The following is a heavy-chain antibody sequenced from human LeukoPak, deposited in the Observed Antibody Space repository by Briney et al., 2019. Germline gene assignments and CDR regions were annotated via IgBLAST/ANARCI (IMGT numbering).Heavy chain of an antibody. CDR3: AGAQVYSYGYVEYYFDY. CDR2: IIPIFGTA. Sequence: ASVKVSCKASGGTFSSYAISWMQQAPGQGLEWMGGIIPIFGTANYAQKFQGRVTITTDESTSTAYMELSSLRSEDTAVYYCAGAQVYSYGYVEYYFDYWGQGTLVTVSS. J-gene: IGHJ4*02. V-gene: IGHV1-69*05. D-gene: IGHD5-18*01. CDR1: GGTFSSYA.